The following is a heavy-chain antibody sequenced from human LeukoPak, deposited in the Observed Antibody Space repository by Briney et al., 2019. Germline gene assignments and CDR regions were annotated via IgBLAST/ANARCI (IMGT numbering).Heavy chain of an antibody. CDR1: GFTFSSYE. J-gene: IGHJ4*02. Sequence: GGSLRLSCAASGFTFSSYEMNWVRQAPGKGLEWVSYISSSGSTIYYADSVKGRFTISRDNAKNSLYLQMNSLRAEDTAVYYCARPEIYSSGWYPGGDYWGQGTLVTVSS. V-gene: IGHV3-48*03. D-gene: IGHD6-19*01. CDR3: ARPEIYSSGWYPGGDY. CDR2: ISSSGSTI.